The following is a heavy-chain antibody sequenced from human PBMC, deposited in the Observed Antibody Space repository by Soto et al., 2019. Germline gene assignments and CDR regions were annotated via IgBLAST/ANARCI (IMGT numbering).Heavy chain of an antibody. Sequence: SETLSLTCAVSGGSISSGGYSWSWIRQPPGEGLEWIGYIYHSGSTYYNPSLKSRVTISVDRSKNQFSLKLSSVTAADTAVYYCASGLVTTLHYWGQGTLVTVSS. CDR1: GGSISSGGYS. J-gene: IGHJ4*02. CDR3: ASGLVTTLHY. V-gene: IGHV4-30-2*01. D-gene: IGHD4-17*01. CDR2: IYHSGST.